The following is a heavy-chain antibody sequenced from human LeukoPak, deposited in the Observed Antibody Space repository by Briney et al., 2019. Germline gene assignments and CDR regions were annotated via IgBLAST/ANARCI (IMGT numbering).Heavy chain of an antibody. V-gene: IGHV5-51*01. J-gene: IGHJ5*02. CDR1: GYSFSNYW. CDR2: IYPGDSDT. CDR3: AREYCSGGSCYPHP. Sequence: GESLKISCKGSGYSFSNYWIAWVRQMPGKGLEWMGIIYPGDSDTRYSPSFQGQVTISADKSINTAYLQWSSLKASDTAMYYCAREYCSGGSCYPHPWGQGTLVTVSS. D-gene: IGHD2-15*01.